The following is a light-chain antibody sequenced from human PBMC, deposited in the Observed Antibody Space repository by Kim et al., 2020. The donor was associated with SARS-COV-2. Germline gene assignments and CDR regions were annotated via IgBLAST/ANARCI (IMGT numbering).Light chain of an antibody. J-gene: IGLJ3*02. CDR1: SGSVSTDHS. Sequence: TVTLASGLSSGSVSTDHSPSWYQQTPGQGPRTLLYNTNTRSSGVSDCFSGSILGSKAALTITGAQADDESDYYCVLRMDGGILGLGGGTQLTVL. CDR2: NTN. CDR3: VLRMDGGILG. V-gene: IGLV8-61*02.